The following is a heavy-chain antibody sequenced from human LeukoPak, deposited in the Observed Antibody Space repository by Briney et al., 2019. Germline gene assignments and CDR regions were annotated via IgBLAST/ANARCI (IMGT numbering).Heavy chain of an antibody. CDR2: IWYDGSNK. CDR3: ARDCSSTSCMDY. J-gene: IGHJ4*02. V-gene: IGHV3-33*01. CDR1: GFTFSSYG. D-gene: IGHD2-2*01. Sequence: GGSLRLSCAASGFTFSSYGMHWVRQAPGKGLEWVAVIWYDGSNKYYADSVKGRFTISRDNSKNTLYLQMNSLRAEDTAVYYCARDCSSTSCMDYWGQGTLVTVSS.